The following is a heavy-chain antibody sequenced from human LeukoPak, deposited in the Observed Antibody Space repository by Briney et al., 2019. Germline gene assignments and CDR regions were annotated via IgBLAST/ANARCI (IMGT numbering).Heavy chain of an antibody. J-gene: IGHJ4*02. CDR2: IGTAGDT. CDR3: ARRGTIFGVVTNFDY. D-gene: IGHD3-3*01. Sequence: AGGSLRLSCAASGFTFSSYDMHWVRQATGKGLEWVSAIGTAGDTYYPGSVKGRFTISRDNSKNTLYLQMNSLRAEDTAVYYCARRGTIFGVVTNFDYWGQGTLVTVSS. CDR1: GFTFSSYD. V-gene: IGHV3-13*01.